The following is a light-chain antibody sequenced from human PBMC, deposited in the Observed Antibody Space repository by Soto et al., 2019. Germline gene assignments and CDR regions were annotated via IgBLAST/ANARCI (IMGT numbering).Light chain of an antibody. J-gene: IGKJ2*01. CDR3: QQYHALPPIP. CDR2: GAS. V-gene: IGKV3-15*01. Sequence: KATLSCRVSESFSTTVAWYQQKPGQAPRLLIHGASTRATGIPARFSGSRSGTEFTLTISSLQSEDSAVYYCQQYHALPPIPFG. CDR1: ESFSTT.